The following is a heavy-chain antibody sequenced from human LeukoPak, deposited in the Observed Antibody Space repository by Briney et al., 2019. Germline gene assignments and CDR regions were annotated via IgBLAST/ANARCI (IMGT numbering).Heavy chain of an antibody. Sequence: GGSLRLSCAASGFTFSSYSMNWVRQAPGKGLEWVSYISSSSSAIYYAGSAKGRFTISRDNAKNSLYLQMNSLRDEDTAVYYCARGTETSISYYTLWGQGTLVTVSS. CDR3: ARGTETSISYYTL. D-gene: IGHD2-2*02. V-gene: IGHV3-48*02. J-gene: IGHJ4*02. CDR1: GFTFSSYS. CDR2: ISSSSSAI.